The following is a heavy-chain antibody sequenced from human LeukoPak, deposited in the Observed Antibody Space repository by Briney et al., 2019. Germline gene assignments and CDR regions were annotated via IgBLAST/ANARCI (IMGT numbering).Heavy chain of an antibody. CDR1: GGSFSGYY. J-gene: IGHJ4*02. CDR3: ARHPPYCSGGSCGIDY. CDR2: INHSGST. Sequence: SETLSLTCAVYGGSFSGYYWSWIRQPPGKGLEWIGEINHSGSTNYNPSLKSRVTISVDTSKNQFSLKLSSVTAADTAVYYCARHPPYCSGGSCGIDYWGQGTLVTVSS. D-gene: IGHD2-15*01. V-gene: IGHV4-34*01.